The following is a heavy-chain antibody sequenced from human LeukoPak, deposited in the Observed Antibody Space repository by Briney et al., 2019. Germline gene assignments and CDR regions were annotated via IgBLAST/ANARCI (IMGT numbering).Heavy chain of an antibody. Sequence: PGGSLRLSCAASGFTFSSSVMTWVRQAPGKGLEWVSAITDNGGKTFSADSVKGRFTISRDNSKNTLYLQINSPRADDTAVYYCAKQSSHINDFWSGYPSTGPFDYWGQGTLVTVSS. V-gene: IGHV3-23*01. D-gene: IGHD3-3*01. CDR1: GFTFSSSV. CDR2: ITDNGGKT. CDR3: AKQSSHINDFWSGYPSTGPFDY. J-gene: IGHJ4*02.